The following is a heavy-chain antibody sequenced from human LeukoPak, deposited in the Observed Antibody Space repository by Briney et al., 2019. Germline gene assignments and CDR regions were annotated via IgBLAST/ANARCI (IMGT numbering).Heavy chain of an antibody. D-gene: IGHD6-13*01. Sequence: GGSLRLSCAASGFTFSSYSMNWVRQAPGKGLEWVSSISSSSSYIYYADSVKGRFTISRDNAKNSLYLQMNSLRAEDTAVYYCARDRSIAAAGLDAFDIWGQGTMVTVSS. CDR3: ARDRSIAAAGLDAFDI. J-gene: IGHJ3*02. V-gene: IGHV3-21*01. CDR1: GFTFSSYS. CDR2: ISSSSSYI.